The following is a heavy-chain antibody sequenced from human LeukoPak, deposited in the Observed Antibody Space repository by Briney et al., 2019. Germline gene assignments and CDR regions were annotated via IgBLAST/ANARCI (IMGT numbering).Heavy chain of an antibody. CDR3: ATVLLWFGEKGAFDI. D-gene: IGHD3-10*01. V-gene: IGHV1-8*01. CDR2: MNPNSGNT. Sequence: ASVKVSCKASGYTFTSYDINWVRQATGQGLEWMGWMNPNSGNTGYAQKFQGRVTMTEDTSTDTAYMELSSLRSEDTAVYYCATVLLWFGEKGAFDIWGQGTMVTVSS. J-gene: IGHJ3*02. CDR1: GYTFTSYD.